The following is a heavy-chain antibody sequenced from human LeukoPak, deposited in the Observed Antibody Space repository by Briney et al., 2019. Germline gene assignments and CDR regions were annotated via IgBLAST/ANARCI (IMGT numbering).Heavy chain of an antibody. J-gene: IGHJ6*03. CDR1: GFTFSYYD. CDR2: ITLSGGST. CDR3: AKRGNPAVGHHYLDV. V-gene: IGHV3-23*01. D-gene: IGHD2-2*01. Sequence: GGSLRRPCAASGFTFSYYDMSWVRQAPGKGREGVASITLSGGSTFYAESVKGRFTTSRDNSKNTLYLQMNSLSAEDTAVYYCAKRGNPAVGHHYLDVWGKGTTVSVSS.